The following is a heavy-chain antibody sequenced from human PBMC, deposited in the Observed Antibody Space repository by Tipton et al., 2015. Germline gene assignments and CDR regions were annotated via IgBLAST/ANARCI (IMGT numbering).Heavy chain of an antibody. CDR3: ARARGRHGGLFDS. V-gene: IGHV4-59*01. CDR2: IQYSGST. CDR1: GGSIHNYY. J-gene: IGHJ4*02. D-gene: IGHD4-23*01. Sequence: LRLSCTVSGGSIHNYYWSWIRQPPGKELEWIGYIQYSGSTNYNPSLKSRVTISVDTSKTQFSLKMSSVTASDTAVYYCARARGRHGGLFDSWGQGILVTVSS.